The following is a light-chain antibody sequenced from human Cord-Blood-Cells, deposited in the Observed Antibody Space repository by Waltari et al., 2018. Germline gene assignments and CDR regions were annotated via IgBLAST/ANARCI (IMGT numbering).Light chain of an antibody. CDR1: QSVLYSSNNKNY. V-gene: IGKV4-1*01. J-gene: IGKJ1*01. CDR3: QQYYSTPCT. CDR2: WAS. Sequence: VLTQPPASLAVSPGERATINCQSSQSVLYSSNNKNYLAWYQQKPGQPPKLLIYWASTRESGVPDRFSGSGSGTDFTLTISSLQAEDVAVYYCQQYYSTPCTFGQGTKVEIK.